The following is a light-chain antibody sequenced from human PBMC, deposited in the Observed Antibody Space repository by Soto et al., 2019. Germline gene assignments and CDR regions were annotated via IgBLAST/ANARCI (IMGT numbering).Light chain of an antibody. CDR3: QQYNNWPFT. CDR1: HSVKRN. Sequence: EIVMTQSPAILSVSPGERATLSCRASHSVKRNFAWYQQKLGQAPRLLIYGASTRATGIPARFSGSGSGTEFTLTISSLQSEDCAIYYCQQYNNWPFTFGPGTKVDI. J-gene: IGKJ3*01. CDR2: GAS. V-gene: IGKV3D-15*01.